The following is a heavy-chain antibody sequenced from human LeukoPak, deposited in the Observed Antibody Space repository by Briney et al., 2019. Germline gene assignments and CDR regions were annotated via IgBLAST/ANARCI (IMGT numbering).Heavy chain of an antibody. Sequence: GGSLRLSCAASGFTFSNYGIHWVRQAPGKGLEWVSVISYDGTNKYYVDSVKGRFTISRDNSKNTLYLQMNSLRAEDTAVYYCARGAGYNYPYYFDYWGQGTLVTVSS. D-gene: IGHD5-24*01. CDR3: ARGAGYNYPYYFDY. V-gene: IGHV3-30*03. J-gene: IGHJ4*02. CDR1: GFTFSNYG. CDR2: ISYDGTNK.